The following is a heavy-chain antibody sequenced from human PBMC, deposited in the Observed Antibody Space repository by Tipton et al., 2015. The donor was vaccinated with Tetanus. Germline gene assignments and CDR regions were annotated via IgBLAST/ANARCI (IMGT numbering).Heavy chain of an antibody. CDR1: GFIFSNYA. D-gene: IGHD6-25*01. J-gene: IGHJ4*02. V-gene: IGHV3-21*01. Sequence: SLRLSCSVSGFIFSNYAMNWVRQAPGKGLEWLSSVSSTTSYIYYADSVKGRFTISRDNAKNSLYLQMNSLRADDTAVYFCASGSALDYWGQGTLVTVSS. CDR2: VSSTTSYI. CDR3: ASGSALDY.